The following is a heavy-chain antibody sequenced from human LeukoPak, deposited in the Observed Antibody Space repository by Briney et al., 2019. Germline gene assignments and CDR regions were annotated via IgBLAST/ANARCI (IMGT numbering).Heavy chain of an antibody. Sequence: PSETLSLTCTVSGVSISTSDHYWVWVRQPPGKGLEYIGTIYYTGNTYYNPSLKSRVAMFVDTSKNQFSLSLTSLTAADTAVYYCARRGACSGGTCSSGKYWGQGTLVTVSS. CDR1: GVSISTSDHY. CDR3: ARRGACSGGTCSSGKY. D-gene: IGHD2-15*01. CDR2: IYYTGNT. J-gene: IGHJ4*02. V-gene: IGHV4-39*01.